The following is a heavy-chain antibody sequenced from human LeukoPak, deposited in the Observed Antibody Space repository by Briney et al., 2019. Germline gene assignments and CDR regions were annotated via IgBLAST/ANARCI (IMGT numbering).Heavy chain of an antibody. J-gene: IGHJ3*02. CDR2: ISYIGST. V-gene: IGHV4-59*11. D-gene: IGHD4-17*01. Sequence: SETLSLTCAVSADSFSSHYWTWIRQPPGKGLEWIGYISYIGSTNYNPSLKSRVTISIDTSKNQFSLKLSSVTAADTAVYYCARDLVTVTRGFDIWGQGTMVSVSS. CDR3: ARDLVTVTRGFDI. CDR1: ADSFSSHY.